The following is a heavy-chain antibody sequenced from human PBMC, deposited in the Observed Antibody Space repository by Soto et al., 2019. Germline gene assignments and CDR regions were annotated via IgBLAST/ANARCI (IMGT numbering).Heavy chain of an antibody. CDR3: ALQARPVHMDPYYYGMAG. Sequence: QLQLQESGPGLMKPSETLSLTCTVSGGSISSSSFYWGWIRQPPGKGLEWIGSVYYGGSTYYNPSLESRVDISVETSKNQFSLRVSCVAAAATAMYSCALQARPVHMDPYYYGMAGWGQGTRVPVS. J-gene: IGHJ6*02. CDR2: VYYGGST. D-gene: IGHD2-2*03. V-gene: IGHV4-39*01. CDR1: GGSISSSSFY.